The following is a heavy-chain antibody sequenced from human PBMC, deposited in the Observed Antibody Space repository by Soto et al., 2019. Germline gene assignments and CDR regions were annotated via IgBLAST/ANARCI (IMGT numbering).Heavy chain of an antibody. J-gene: IGHJ3*02. Sequence: EVQLVESGGGLVQPGGSLRLSCAASGFTVSSNYMSWVRQAPGKGLEWGSVIYSGGSTYYADSVKGRFTISRDNSKNTLYLQMNSLRAEDTAVYYCARDHVGNDAFDIWGQGTMVTVSS. CDR1: GFTVSSNY. D-gene: IGHD7-27*01. CDR2: IYSGGST. V-gene: IGHV3-66*01. CDR3: ARDHVGNDAFDI.